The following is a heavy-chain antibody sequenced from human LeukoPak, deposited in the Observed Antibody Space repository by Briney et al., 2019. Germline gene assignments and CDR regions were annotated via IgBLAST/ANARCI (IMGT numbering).Heavy chain of an antibody. CDR3: ARVGSSSSLGFDY. CDR1: GFTFRSYG. Sequence: HPGGSLRLSCAASGFTFRSYGMHWVRQAPGKGLEWVAVIWYDGSNKYCADSVKGRFTISRDNSKNTLYLEMSSLRAEDTAVYYCARVGSSSSLGFDYWGQGALVTVSS. V-gene: IGHV3-33*08. J-gene: IGHJ4*02. D-gene: IGHD6-6*01. CDR2: IWYDGSNK.